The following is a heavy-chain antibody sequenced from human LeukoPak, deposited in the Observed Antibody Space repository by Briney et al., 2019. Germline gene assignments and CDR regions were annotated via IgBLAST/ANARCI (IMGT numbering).Heavy chain of an antibody. CDR3: ARDLWERNGSGNYYYYGMDV. CDR2: INAGNGNT. CDR1: GYTFTSYA. J-gene: IGHJ6*02. D-gene: IGHD3-10*01. V-gene: IGHV1-3*01. Sequence: GASVKVSCKASGYTFTSYAMHWVRQAPGQRLEWMGWINAGNGNTKYSQKFQGRVTITRDTSASTAYMELSSLRSEDTAVYYCARDLWERNGSGNYYYYGMDVWGQGTTVTVSS.